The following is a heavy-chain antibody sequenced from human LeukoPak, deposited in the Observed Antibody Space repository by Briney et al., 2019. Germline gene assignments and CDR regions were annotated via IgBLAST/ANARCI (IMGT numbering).Heavy chain of an antibody. V-gene: IGHV3-48*03. J-gene: IGHJ4*02. Sequence: GGSLRLSCAASGFTFSSYEMNWVRQAPGKGLEWVSYISSSGSTIYYADSVKGRFTISRDNAKNSLYLQMNSLRAEDTAVYYCARERSGYDSGPYYFDYWGQGTLVTVSS. D-gene: IGHD5-12*01. CDR1: GFTFSSYE. CDR3: ARERSGYDSGPYYFDY. CDR2: ISSSGSTI.